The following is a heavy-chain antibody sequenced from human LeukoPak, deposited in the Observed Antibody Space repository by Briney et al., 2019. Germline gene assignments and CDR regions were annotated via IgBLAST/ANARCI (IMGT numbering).Heavy chain of an antibody. V-gene: IGHV3-33*01. Sequence: GGSLRLSCEASGFTFSSYGMHWVRQAPGKGLEWVAVIWYDGSKKYYGDSVKGRFTISRDNSKNALYLQMNSLRGEDTAIYYCARDLAARHFDYWGQGTLVTVSS. CDR1: GFTFSSYG. CDR2: IWYDGSKK. CDR3: ARDLAARHFDY. D-gene: IGHD6-6*01. J-gene: IGHJ4*02.